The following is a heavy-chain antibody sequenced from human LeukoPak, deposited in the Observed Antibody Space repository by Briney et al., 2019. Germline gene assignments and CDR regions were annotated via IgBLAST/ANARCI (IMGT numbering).Heavy chain of an antibody. Sequence: GSLRLSCAASGFTFSYYWMSWVRQAPGKGLEWVANIKYHGSDEHYVDSVRGRFTISRDNAKNSLFLQMNSLRAEDTAVYYCARIGGSGTYWDYWGQGTLVTVSS. CDR3: ARIGGSGTYWDY. CDR1: GFTFSYYW. V-gene: IGHV3-7*01. D-gene: IGHD3-10*01. J-gene: IGHJ4*02. CDR2: IKYHGSDE.